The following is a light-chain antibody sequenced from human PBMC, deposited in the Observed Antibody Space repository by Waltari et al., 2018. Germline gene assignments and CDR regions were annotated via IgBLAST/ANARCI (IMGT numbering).Light chain of an antibody. J-gene: IGKJ4*01. V-gene: IGKV3-15*01. CDR2: GAS. Sequence: EKVIRNFQATRPVPPGEGPTISCRASQSVSSNLAWYQQKPGQAPRLLIYGASTRATDIPGRFSGSGSGTEFTLTISSLQSEDFAVYYCQQYNNWPLTFGGGTKVEIK. CDR3: QQYNNWPLT. CDR1: QSVSSN.